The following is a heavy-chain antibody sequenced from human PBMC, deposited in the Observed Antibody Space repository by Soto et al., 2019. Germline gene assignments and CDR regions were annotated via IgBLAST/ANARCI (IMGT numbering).Heavy chain of an antibody. V-gene: IGHV1-69*02. CDR2: IIPFLDVT. D-gene: IGHD3-22*01. J-gene: IGHJ4*02. Sequence: QVQLAQTGAEVKKPGSSVTVSCKASGGTFSTYTITWVRQAPGQGLEWMGRIIPFLDVTNYAQKFQGRVTIPAEISTKAVYMEWPSLRSDDTAVYYCARITRSGYGCCAFTMAITHFVYSGQGTLVSVSS. CDR3: ARITRSGYGCCAFTMAITHFVY. CDR1: GGTFSTYT.